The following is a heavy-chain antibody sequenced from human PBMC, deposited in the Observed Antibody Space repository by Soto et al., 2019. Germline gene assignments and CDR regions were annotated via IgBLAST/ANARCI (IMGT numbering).Heavy chain of an antibody. CDR2: IDSDDGKT. J-gene: IGHJ4*02. V-gene: IGHV3-23*01. CDR1: GFTFSSYA. D-gene: IGHD6-25*01. CDR3: VKAGYTSGLL. Sequence: VQLLESGGGLTQPGGSLRLSCVASGFTFSSYAMNWVRQGPGTGLEWVAVIDSDDGKTYYANAVKGRFSISRDNSKNTLFLQMNSLRVEDTATYYCVKAGYTSGLLWGQGTLVTV.